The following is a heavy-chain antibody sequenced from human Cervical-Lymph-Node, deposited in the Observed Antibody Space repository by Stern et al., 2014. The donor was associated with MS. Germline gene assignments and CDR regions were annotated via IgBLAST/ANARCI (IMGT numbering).Heavy chain of an antibody. CDR3: ARDEGADY. CDR2: INPSAGNT. CDR1: GYSFTSYF. J-gene: IGHJ4*02. Sequence: VQLEESGAEMKKPGASVKASCMASGYSFTSYFIIWVRQAPGQGLEWMGIINPSAGNTNYAQKLQGRVVMTSDTSTGTVYLELSSLRSEDTAVYYCARDEGADYWGQGTLVTVSS. V-gene: IGHV1-46*04.